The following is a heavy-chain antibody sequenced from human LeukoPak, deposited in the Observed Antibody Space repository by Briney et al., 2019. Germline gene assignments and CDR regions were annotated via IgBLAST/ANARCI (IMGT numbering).Heavy chain of an antibody. CDR2: IYYSGST. V-gene: IGHV4-30-4*01. D-gene: IGHD3-16*01. J-gene: IGHJ3*02. Sequence: SETLSLTCTVSGGSISSGDYYWSWIRQPPGKGLEWIGYIYYSGSTYYNPSLKSRVTISVDTSKNQFSLKLSSVTAADTAVYYCARGPYDYVWRTPDAFDIWGQGTMVTVSS. CDR3: ARGPYDYVWRTPDAFDI. CDR1: GGSISSGDYY.